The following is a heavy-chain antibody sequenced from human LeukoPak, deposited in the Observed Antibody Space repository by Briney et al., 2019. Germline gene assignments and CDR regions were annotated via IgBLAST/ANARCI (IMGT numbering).Heavy chain of an antibody. D-gene: IGHD3-16*01. CDR3: AKSGGALDY. Sequence: PGGSLRLSCAVSGFSFSDSYMSWIRQAPGKGLEWLSYISSSSTYTNYADSVKGRFTISRDDAKNSLYLQMNSLRAEDTAVYYCAKSGGALDYWGQGTPVTVSS. V-gene: IGHV3-11*03. J-gene: IGHJ4*02. CDR1: GFSFSDSY. CDR2: ISSSSTYT.